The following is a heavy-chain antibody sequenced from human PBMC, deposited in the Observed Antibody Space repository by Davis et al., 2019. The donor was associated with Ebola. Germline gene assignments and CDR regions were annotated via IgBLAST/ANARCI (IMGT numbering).Heavy chain of an antibody. V-gene: IGHV1-69*13. Sequence: AASVKVSCKASGYTFSSYGISWVRQAPGQGLEWMGGIIPIFGTANYAQKFQGRVTITADESTSTAYMELSSLRSEDTAVYYCARGRRYSYGAYYYYYGMDVWGKGTTVTVSS. D-gene: IGHD5-18*01. J-gene: IGHJ6*04. CDR2: IIPIFGTA. CDR3: ARGRRYSYGAYYYYYGMDV. CDR1: GYTFSSYG.